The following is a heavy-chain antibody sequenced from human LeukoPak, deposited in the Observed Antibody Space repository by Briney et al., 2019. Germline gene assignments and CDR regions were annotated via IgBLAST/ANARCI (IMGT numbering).Heavy chain of an antibody. D-gene: IGHD3-22*01. Sequence: PGGSLRLSCEASGFTVSSNYMTWIRQAPGKGLEWVAFIRYDGSNKYYADSVKGRFTISRDNSKNTLYLQMNSLRAEDTAVYYCAKDPSGFWDSSGSFDYWGQGTLVTVSS. CDR2: IRYDGSNK. CDR1: GFTVSSNY. CDR3: AKDPSGFWDSSGSFDY. V-gene: IGHV3-30*02. J-gene: IGHJ4*02.